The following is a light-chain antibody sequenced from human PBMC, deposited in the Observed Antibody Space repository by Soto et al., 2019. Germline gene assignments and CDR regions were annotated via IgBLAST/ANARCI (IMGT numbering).Light chain of an antibody. CDR1: SGSIARNY. V-gene: IGLV6-57*04. Sequence: NFMLTQPHSVSESPGKTVTISCTRSSGSIARNYVQWYQQRPGSAPTTVIYEDNQRPSEVPDRFSGSIDSSSNSASLTISGLKTEDEADYYCQSYDSNNQVFGGGTKLTVL. CDR3: QSYDSNNQV. CDR2: EDN. J-gene: IGLJ3*02.